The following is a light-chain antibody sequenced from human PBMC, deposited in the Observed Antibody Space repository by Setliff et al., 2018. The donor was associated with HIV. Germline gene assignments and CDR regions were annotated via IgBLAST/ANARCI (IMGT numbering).Light chain of an antibody. V-gene: IGLV2-14*03. CDR1: SSDVGSYNF. CDR3: CAYTSSLTDV. CDR2: DVS. J-gene: IGLJ1*01. Sequence: QSALTQPASVSVSPGPSNTISCSGGSSDVGSYNFVSWYQQHPGKAPQVIIYDVSRRPSGVSSRFAGSKSGNTASLTIPGLQAEDPADYYCCAYTSSLTDVFGTGTKGTV.